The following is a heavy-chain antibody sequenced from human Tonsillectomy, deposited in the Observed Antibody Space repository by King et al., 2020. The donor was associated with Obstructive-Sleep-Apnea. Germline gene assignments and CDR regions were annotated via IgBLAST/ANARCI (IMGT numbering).Heavy chain of an antibody. Sequence: VQLQESGPGLVKPSETLSLTCTVSGGSISSSSYYWGWIRQPPGKGLEWIGSIYYSGSTYYNPSLKSRVTISVDTSKNQFSLKLSSVTAADTAVYYCAREGGFGDSSGYSPESYGMDVWGQGTTVTVSS. CDR3: AREGGFGDSSGYSPESYGMDV. J-gene: IGHJ6*02. V-gene: IGHV4-39*07. D-gene: IGHD3-22*01. CDR2: IYYSGST. CDR1: GGSISSSSYY.